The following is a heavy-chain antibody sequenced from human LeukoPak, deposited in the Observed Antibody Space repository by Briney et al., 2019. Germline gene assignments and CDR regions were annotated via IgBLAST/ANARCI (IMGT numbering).Heavy chain of an antibody. J-gene: IGHJ3*02. V-gene: IGHV1-2*04. D-gene: IGHD7-27*01. CDR2: INPNSGGT. CDR3: ARENWDDAFDI. CDR1: GYTFNGYY. Sequence: ASVKVSCKASGYTFNGYYMHWVRQAPGQGLEWMGWINPNSGGTNYAQKFQGWVTMTRDTSISTAYMELSRLRSDDTAVYYCARENWDDAFDIWGQGTMVTVSS.